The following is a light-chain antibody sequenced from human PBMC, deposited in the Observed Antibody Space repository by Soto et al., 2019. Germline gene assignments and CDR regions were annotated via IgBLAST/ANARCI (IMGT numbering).Light chain of an antibody. J-gene: IGLJ7*01. Sequence: QSALTQPASVSGSPGQSITISCTGTSSDVGGYHFVSWYQQHPGKAPKLMISEVSKRPSGVSTRFSGSKSGNTASLTISGLQAEDEADYYCCSYTSSSTAVFGGGTQLTVL. CDR2: EVS. CDR3: CSYTSSSTAV. V-gene: IGLV2-14*02. CDR1: SSDVGGYHF.